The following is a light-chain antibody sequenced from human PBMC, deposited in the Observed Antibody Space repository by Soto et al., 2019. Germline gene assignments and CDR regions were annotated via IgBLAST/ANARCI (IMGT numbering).Light chain of an antibody. CDR1: QNVNIN. J-gene: IGKJ4*02. V-gene: IGKV3D-15*01. CDR3: QHYTDWPPLT. CDR2: GAS. Sequence: EIVMTQSPVTLSVSPGERVTLSCRASQNVNINLAWYQQRPGQAPRVLIYGASNRASGIPDRFSGSGSGTDFPLTISSLDPDDFALHFCQHYTDWPPLTFGGGTRLELK.